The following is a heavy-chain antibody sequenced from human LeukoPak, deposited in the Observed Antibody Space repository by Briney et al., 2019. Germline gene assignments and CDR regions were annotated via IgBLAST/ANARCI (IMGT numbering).Heavy chain of an antibody. Sequence: SETLSLTCTVSGGSISSSSYSWGWIRQPPGKGLEWIGSIYYSGSTYYKPSLKSRVTISVDTSKNQFSLKLSSVTAADTAVYYCAREDSWGQGTLVTVSS. V-gene: IGHV4-39*07. CDR3: AREDS. CDR2: IYYSGST. J-gene: IGHJ4*02. CDR1: GGSISSSSYS.